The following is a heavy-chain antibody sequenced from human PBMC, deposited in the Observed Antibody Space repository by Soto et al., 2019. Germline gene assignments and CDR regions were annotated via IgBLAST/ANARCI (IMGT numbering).Heavy chain of an antibody. CDR3: ASGVVPAGAYYDYYGMEV. V-gene: IGHV1-46*01. CDR1: GYTFTSYY. CDR2: INPSGGST. Sequence: SVKVSCKASGYTFTSYYMHWVRQAPGQGLEWMGIINPSGGSTSYAQKFQGRVTMTRDTSTSTVYMELSSLRSEDTAVYYCASGVVPAGAYYDYYGMEVWGHGTTVTVS. D-gene: IGHD2-2*01. J-gene: IGHJ6*02.